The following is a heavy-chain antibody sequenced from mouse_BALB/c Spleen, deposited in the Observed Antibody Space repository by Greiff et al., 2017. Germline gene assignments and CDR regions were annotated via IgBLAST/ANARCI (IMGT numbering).Heavy chain of an antibody. V-gene: IGHV14-3*02. Sequence: EVKVVESGAELVKPGASVKLSCTASGFNIKDTYMHWVKQRPEQGLEWIGRIDPANGNTKYDPKFQGKATITADTSSNTAYLQLSSLTSEDTAVYYCAPIYSGAMDYWGQGTSVTVSS. CDR2: IDPANGNT. D-gene: IGHD2-1*01. CDR1: GFNIKDTY. J-gene: IGHJ4*01. CDR3: APIYSGAMDY.